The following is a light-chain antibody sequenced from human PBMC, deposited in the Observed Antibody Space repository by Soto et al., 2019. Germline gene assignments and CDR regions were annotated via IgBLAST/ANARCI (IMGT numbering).Light chain of an antibody. V-gene: IGLV2-8*01. CDR1: SSDVGGYNY. CDR3: CSYAGSNNVV. Sequence: QSALTQPPSASGSPGQSVTISCTGTSSDVGGYNYVSWYQQHPGTAPKLIIYEVSERPSGVPDRFSGSRSGNTASLTVSGLQAEDEADYYCCSYAGSNNVVFGGGTKLTVL. CDR2: EVS. J-gene: IGLJ2*01.